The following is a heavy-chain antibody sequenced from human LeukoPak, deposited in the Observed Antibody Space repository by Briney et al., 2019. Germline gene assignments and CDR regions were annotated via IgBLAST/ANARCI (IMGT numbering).Heavy chain of an antibody. CDR2: IRSKANSYAT. CDR1: GFTFSGSA. CDR3: TTGTWPDY. D-gene: IGHD1-7*01. V-gene: IGHV3-73*01. J-gene: IGHJ4*02. Sequence: GGSLRLSCAASGFTFSGSAMHWVRQASGKRLEWVGRIRSKANSYATAYAASVKGRFTISRDDSKNTAYLQMNSLKTEDTAVYYCTTGTWPDYWGQGTLVTVSS.